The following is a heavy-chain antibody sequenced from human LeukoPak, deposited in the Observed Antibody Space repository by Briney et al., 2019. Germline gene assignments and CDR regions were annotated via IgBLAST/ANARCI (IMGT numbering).Heavy chain of an antibody. CDR3: ARGTAGIAAAGYFDY. CDR2: IRYDGSRK. Sequence: GGSLRLSCAASGFTFSSFGMNWVRQAPGKGLEWVAVIRYDGSRKYYADPVKGRFTISRDNSKNTLYLQMNSLRAEDTAMYYCARGTAGIAAAGYFDYWGQGNLVTVSS. D-gene: IGHD6-13*01. V-gene: IGHV3-33*01. CDR1: GFTFSSFG. J-gene: IGHJ4*02.